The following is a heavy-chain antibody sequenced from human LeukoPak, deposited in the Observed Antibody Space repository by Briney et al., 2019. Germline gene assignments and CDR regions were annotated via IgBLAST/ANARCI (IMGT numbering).Heavy chain of an antibody. D-gene: IGHD3-10*01. CDR2: RGLGARI. CDR3: AKFSSIRGADDV. J-gene: IGHJ6*02. CDR1: GGTFTGDY. Sequence: SETLSLTCAVYGGTFTGDYWSWIGQPPGKALEWIGQRGLGARIISYNASLKSRATISIDTSKSQFSLRLSSVTAADTAVYYCAKFSSIRGADDVWGLGTAVSVSS. V-gene: IGHV4-34*04.